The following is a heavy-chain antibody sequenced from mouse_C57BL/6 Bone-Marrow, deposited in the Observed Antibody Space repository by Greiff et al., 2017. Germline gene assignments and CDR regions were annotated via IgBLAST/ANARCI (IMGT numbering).Heavy chain of an antibody. J-gene: IGHJ3*01. CDR1: GFNIKDDY. V-gene: IGHV14-4*01. Sequence: VQLQQSGAELVRSGASVKLSCTASGFNIKDDYMHWVKQRPEQGLEWIGWIVPENGDTEYASKFQGKATITVDTSSNTAYLQLSSLTSEETAVYYCTRIAYWGQGTLVTVSA. CDR2: IVPENGDT. CDR3: TRIAY.